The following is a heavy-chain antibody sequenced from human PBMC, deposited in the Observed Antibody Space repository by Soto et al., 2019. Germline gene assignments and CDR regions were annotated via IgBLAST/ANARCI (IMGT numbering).Heavy chain of an antibody. CDR2: IYYSGST. Sequence: GPGFPSETLSLTCTVSGGSISSYYWSWIRQPPGKGLEWIGYIYYSGSTNYNPSLKSRDTISVDTSKNQFSLKLSSVTAADTAVYYCARVKAVAGTQWFDPWGQGTLVTVS. D-gene: IGHD6-19*01. J-gene: IGHJ5*02. V-gene: IGHV4-59*01. CDR1: GGSISSYY. CDR3: ARVKAVAGTQWFDP.